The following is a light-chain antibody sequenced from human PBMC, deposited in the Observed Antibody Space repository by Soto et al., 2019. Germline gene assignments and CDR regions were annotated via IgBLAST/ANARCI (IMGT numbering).Light chain of an antibody. CDR1: QSLSSAF. J-gene: IGKJ4*01. CDR2: GAS. CDR3: QQRSSWPLT. V-gene: IGKV3-11*01. Sequence: EIVLTQSPGTLSLSPGEKATLSCRASQSLSSAFLAWYQQKPGQSPRLLIYGASNRATGIPARFSGSGSGTDFSLTITTLEPDDFAVYYCQQRSSWPLTFGGGTKVDIK.